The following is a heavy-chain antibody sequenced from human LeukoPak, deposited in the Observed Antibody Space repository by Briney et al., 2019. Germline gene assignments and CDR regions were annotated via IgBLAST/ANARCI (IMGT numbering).Heavy chain of an antibody. D-gene: IGHD6-13*01. CDR2: IYASGST. J-gene: IGHJ6*04. Sequence: SETLSLTCTVSGGSISSYYWSWIRLPPGKGLECIGYIYASGSTNYNPSLKSRVTISVDTSRNQTSLKLNSVTAADTAVYYCARQGGYSSPFSVWGKGTTVTVSS. CDR3: ARQGGYSSPFSV. V-gene: IGHV4-4*09. CDR1: GGSISSYY.